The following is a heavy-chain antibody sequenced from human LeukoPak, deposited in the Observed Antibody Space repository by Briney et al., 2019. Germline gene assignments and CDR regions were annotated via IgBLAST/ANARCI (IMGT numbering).Heavy chain of an antibody. D-gene: IGHD6-19*01. V-gene: IGHV4-4*02. CDR2: IYHSGST. Sequence: SGTLSLTCAVSGGSISSSNWWSWVRQPPGKGLEWIGEIYHSGSTNYNPSLKSRVTISVDTSKNQFSLKLSSVTAADTAVYYCARVDGPSSGPYYYYYGMDVWGQGTTVTVSS. J-gene: IGHJ6*02. CDR3: ARVDGPSSGPYYYYYGMDV. CDR1: GGSISSSNW.